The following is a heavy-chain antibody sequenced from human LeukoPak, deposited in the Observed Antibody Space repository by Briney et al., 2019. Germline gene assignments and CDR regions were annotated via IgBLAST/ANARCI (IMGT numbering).Heavy chain of an antibody. D-gene: IGHD2-2*01. J-gene: IGHJ6*03. CDR2: IRYDGSNK. Sequence: GGSLRLSCAASGFTFSSYGMHWVRQAPGKGLEWVAFIRYDGSNKYYADPVKGRFTISRDNSKNTLYLQMNSLRAEDTAVYYCASSPVPAATDYYYHYMDVWGKGTTVTVSS. V-gene: IGHV3-30*02. CDR1: GFTFSSYG. CDR3: ASSPVPAATDYYYHYMDV.